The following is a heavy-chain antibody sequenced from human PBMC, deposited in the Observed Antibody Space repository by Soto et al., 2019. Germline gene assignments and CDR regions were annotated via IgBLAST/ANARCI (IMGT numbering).Heavy chain of an antibody. D-gene: IGHD2-2*02. CDR3: AKELGYCSSTSCYTEIFDY. CDR1: GFTFSSYA. V-gene: IGHV3-23*01. CDR2: ISGSGGST. Sequence: PGGSLRLSCAASGFTFSSYAMSWVRQAPGKGLEWVSAISGSGGSTYYADSVKGRFTISRDNSKNTLYLQMNSLRAEDTAVYYCAKELGYCSSTSCYTEIFDYWGQGTLVTVSS. J-gene: IGHJ4*02.